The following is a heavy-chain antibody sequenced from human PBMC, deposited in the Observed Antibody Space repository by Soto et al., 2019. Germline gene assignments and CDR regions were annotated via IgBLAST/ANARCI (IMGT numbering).Heavy chain of an antibody. CDR2: INAGNGNT. D-gene: IGHD1-26*01. CDR3: ARGGSLYWYFDL. J-gene: IGHJ2*01. V-gene: IGHV1-3*01. CDR1: GYTFTSYA. Sequence: ASVKVSCKASGYTFTSYAMHWVRQAPGQRLEWMGWINAGNGNTKYSQKFQGRVTITRDTSASTAYMELSSLRSEDTAVYYCARGGSLYWYFDLWGRDPLVTVSS.